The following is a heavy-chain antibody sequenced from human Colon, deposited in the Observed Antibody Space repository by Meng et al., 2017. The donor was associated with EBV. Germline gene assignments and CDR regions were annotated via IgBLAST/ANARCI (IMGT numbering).Heavy chain of an antibody. J-gene: IGHJ4*02. V-gene: IGHV4-30-4*01. Sequence: QGRREVSGPGLVKPSPTPSLTCTVSGGSINSGDYYWSWIRQPPGKGLEWIGYIYYTGSTYYTPSLKSRVTISMDTSKNQFSLRLSSVTAADTAVYYCARNYYFDYWGQGTLVTVSS. CDR3: ARNYYFDY. CDR2: IYYTGST. CDR1: GGSINSGDYY.